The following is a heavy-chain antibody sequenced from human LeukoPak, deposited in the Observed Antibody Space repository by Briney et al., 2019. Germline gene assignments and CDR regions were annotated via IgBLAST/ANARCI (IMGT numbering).Heavy chain of an antibody. CDR1: GFTFSNYA. D-gene: IGHD6-13*01. CDR3: AKRGIAAAASFDY. V-gene: IGHV3-23*01. CDR2: IAFSGST. Sequence: PGGSLRLSCAASGFTFSNYALTWVRQAPGKGLEWVSAIAFSGSTCYADSVKGRFTISRDDSKNTLYLQMNSLRADDTAVYYCAKRGIAAAASFDYWGQGTLVTVSS. J-gene: IGHJ4*02.